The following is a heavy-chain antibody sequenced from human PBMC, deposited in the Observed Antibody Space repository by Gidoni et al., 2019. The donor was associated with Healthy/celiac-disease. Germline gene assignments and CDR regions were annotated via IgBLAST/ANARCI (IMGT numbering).Heavy chain of an antibody. CDR3: ARIAARPVAQRFDY. D-gene: IGHD6-6*01. CDR2: IYYSGST. J-gene: IGHJ4*02. CDR1: GGSISSSSYY. Sequence: QLQLQESGPGLVKPSETLSLTCTVSGGSISSSSYYWGWIRQPPGKGLEWIGSIYYSGSTYYNPSLKSRVTISVDTSKNQFSLKLSSVTAADTAVYYCARIAARPVAQRFDYWGQGTLVTVSS. V-gene: IGHV4-39*01.